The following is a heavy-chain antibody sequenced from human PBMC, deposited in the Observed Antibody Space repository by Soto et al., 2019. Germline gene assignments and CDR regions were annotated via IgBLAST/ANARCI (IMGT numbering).Heavy chain of an antibody. D-gene: IGHD2-2*01. CDR2: IWYDGSNK. CDR1: GFTFSSYG. J-gene: IGHJ6*02. CDR3: ARDPEDIVVVPASSMDV. Sequence: VGSLSLSCAASGFTFSSYGMHWVRQAPGKGLEWVAVIWYDGSNKYYADSVKGRFTISRDNSKNTLYLQMNSLRAEDTAVYYCARDPEDIVVVPASSMDVWGQGTTVTVSS. V-gene: IGHV3-33*01.